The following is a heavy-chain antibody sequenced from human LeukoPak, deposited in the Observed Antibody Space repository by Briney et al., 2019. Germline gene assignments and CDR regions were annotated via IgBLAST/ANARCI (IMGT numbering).Heavy chain of an antibody. D-gene: IGHD6-13*01. CDR2: INHNGST. V-gene: IGHV4-34*01. CDR3: ARAGIAAGRWFDP. Sequence: PSETLSLTCAVYGGSFSGYYWSWIRQPPGKGLEWIGEINHNGSTNYNPSLKSRVTISVDTSKNQFSLKLSSVTAADTAVYYCARAGIAAGRWFDPWGQGTLVTVSS. J-gene: IGHJ5*02. CDR1: GGSFSGYY.